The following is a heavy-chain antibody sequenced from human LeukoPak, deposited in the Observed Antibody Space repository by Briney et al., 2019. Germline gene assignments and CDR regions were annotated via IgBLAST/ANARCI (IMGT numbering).Heavy chain of an antibody. V-gene: IGHV3-30-3*01. D-gene: IGHD7-27*01. Sequence: GRSLRLSCAASGFTFSSYAMHWVRQAPGKGLEWVAVISYDGSNKYYADSVKGRFTISRDNSKNTLYLQMNSLRAEDTAVYYCAKKRGLGYWGQGTLVTVSS. CDR2: ISYDGSNK. CDR1: GFTFSSYA. J-gene: IGHJ4*02. CDR3: AKKRGLGY.